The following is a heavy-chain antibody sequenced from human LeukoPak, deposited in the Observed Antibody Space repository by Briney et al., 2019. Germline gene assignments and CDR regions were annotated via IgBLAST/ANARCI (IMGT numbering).Heavy chain of an antibody. J-gene: IGHJ4*02. D-gene: IGHD5-12*01. CDR3: AREETTRSLRAFDC. Sequence: SETLSLTCTVSNGSVGSNFWTYMRQPAGQGLEWIGRIHTSGTTNYNPSLKSRVTMSVDTSKNHFSLELSSVTAADTAVYYCAREETTRSLRAFDCWGQGTLVTVSS. CDR1: NGSVGSNF. V-gene: IGHV4-4*07. CDR2: IHTSGTT.